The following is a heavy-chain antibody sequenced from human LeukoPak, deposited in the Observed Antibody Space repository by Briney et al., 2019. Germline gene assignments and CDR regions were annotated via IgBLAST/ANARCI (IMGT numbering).Heavy chain of an antibody. CDR2: LSYDGRDK. CDR3: ARDGGGTSADYYFDY. Sequence: TGGSLRLSCAASRFTFTSYATHWVRQAPGKGLEWVAVLSYDGRDKHYADSVKGRFTISRDNSKSTLYLQMNSLRAEDTAVYYCARDGGGTSADYYFDYWGQGTLVTVSS. CDR1: RFTFTSYA. V-gene: IGHV3-30*04. D-gene: IGHD2-2*01. J-gene: IGHJ4*02.